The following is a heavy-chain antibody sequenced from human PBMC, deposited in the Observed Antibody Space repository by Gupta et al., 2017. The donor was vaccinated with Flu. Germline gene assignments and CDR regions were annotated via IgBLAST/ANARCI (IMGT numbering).Heavy chain of an antibody. CDR2: ISSSSSYI. CDR3: VRHVSDRDAFDV. V-gene: IGHV3-21*01. D-gene: IGHD3-22*01. J-gene: IGHJ3*01. Sequence: VRQAPGKGLEWVSSISSSSSYIYYTDSVKGRFTISRDNAKNSLSLQLNSLRVEDTAGYYCVRHVSDRDAFDVWGQGTMVTVFS.